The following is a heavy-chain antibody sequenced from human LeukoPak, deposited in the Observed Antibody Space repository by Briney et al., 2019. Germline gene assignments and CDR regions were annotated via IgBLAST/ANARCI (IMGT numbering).Heavy chain of an antibody. CDR1: GFTFSNYA. Sequence: GGSLRLSCVASGFTFSNYAMSWVRQAPGKGLEWVANIKQDGSEKYYVDSVKGRFTISRDNAKNSLYLQMNSLRAEDTALYYCARLVRGVDYWGQGTLVTVSS. D-gene: IGHD3-10*01. CDR3: ARLVRGVDY. J-gene: IGHJ4*02. V-gene: IGHV3-7*01. CDR2: IKQDGSEK.